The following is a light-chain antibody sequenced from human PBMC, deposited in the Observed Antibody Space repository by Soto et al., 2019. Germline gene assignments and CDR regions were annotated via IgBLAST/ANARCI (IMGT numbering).Light chain of an antibody. CDR3: CAYAGRDTLHV. V-gene: IGLV2-11*01. CDR1: STDVGGYNY. Sequence: QSALTQPRSVSGSPGQSVTISCTGTSTDVGGYNYVSWYQQHPGKVPKLMLYDVSNRPSGVPDRFSGSKSGNTASLTISGLQAEDESDYYCCAYAGRDTLHVFGSVTKLTV. J-gene: IGLJ1*01. CDR2: DVS.